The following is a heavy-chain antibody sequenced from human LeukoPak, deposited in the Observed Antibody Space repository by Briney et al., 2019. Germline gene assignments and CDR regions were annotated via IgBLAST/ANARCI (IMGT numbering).Heavy chain of an antibody. V-gene: IGHV1-2*02. Sequence: ASVKVSCKASGYTFTGYYMHWVRQAPGQGLEWMGWINPNSGGTNYAQKFQGRVTMTRDTSISTAYLQWSSLKASDTAMYYCARSHRPLDAFDIWGQGTMVTVSS. D-gene: IGHD6-6*01. CDR1: GYTFTGYY. CDR2: INPNSGGT. CDR3: ARSHRPLDAFDI. J-gene: IGHJ3*02.